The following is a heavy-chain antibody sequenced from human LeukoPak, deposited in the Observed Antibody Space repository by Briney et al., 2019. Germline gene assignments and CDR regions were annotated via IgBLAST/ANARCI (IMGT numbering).Heavy chain of an antibody. V-gene: IGHV3-13*01. Sequence: GGSLRLSCAASGFTFSSYDMHWVRQATEQRLGWVSAIGTAGDTYYPGSVKGRFTISRENAKNSLYLQMNSLRTGDTAVYYCARGRREYCGGDCYYGMDVWGQGTTVTVSS. CDR2: IGTAGDT. J-gene: IGHJ6*02. CDR3: ARGRREYCGGDCYYGMDV. D-gene: IGHD2-21*01. CDR1: GFTFSSYD.